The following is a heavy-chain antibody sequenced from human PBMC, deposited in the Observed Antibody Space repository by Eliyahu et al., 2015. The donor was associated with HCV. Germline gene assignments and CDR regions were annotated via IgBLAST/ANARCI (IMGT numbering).Heavy chain of an antibody. Sequence: QVQLQQWGAGLLKPSETLSLTCAXXGGSFXXYSWTWIRQTPGKGXEWIGEIXHSGXAKYNPSLESRVTILIDASQSQFSLKLNSVTAADTAVYYCARGRVGNDYVWASYRYSGCYFDYWGQGALVTVSS. CDR1: GGSFXXYS. V-gene: IGHV4-34*01. CDR2: IXHSGXA. J-gene: IGHJ4*02. CDR3: ARGRVGNDYVWASYRYSGCYFDY. D-gene: IGHD3-16*02.